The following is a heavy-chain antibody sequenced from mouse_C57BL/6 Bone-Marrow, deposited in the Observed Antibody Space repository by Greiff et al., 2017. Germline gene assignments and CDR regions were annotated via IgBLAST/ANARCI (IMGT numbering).Heavy chain of an antibody. CDR2: IYPRSGNT. V-gene: IGHV1-81*01. J-gene: IGHJ2*01. Sequence: QVQLQQSGAELARPGASVKLSCKASGYTFTSYGISWVKQRTGQGLEWIGEIYPRSGNTYYNEKFKGKATLTADKSSSTAYMELRSLTSEDSAVYFCASSTVVATNVDNWGQGTTLTVSS. CDR3: ASSTVVATNVDN. D-gene: IGHD1-1*01. CDR1: GYTFTSYG.